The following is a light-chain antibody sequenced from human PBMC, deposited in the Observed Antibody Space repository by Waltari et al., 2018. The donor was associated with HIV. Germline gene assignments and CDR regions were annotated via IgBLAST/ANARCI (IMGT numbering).Light chain of an antibody. CDR1: QSVSVY. V-gene: IGKV3-11*01. Sequence: EFVLTQSPATLSLSPGERATLSCRASQSVSVYFAWYQQKPGQAPRLLIYDTSKRATGIPARFSGSGSGTDFTLTISSLEPEDFAVYYCQQRSKWTFGQGTRVELK. CDR2: DTS. J-gene: IGKJ1*01. CDR3: QQRSKWT.